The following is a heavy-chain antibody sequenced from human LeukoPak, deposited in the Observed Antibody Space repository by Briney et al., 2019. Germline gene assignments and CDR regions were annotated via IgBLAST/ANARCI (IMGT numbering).Heavy chain of an antibody. CDR1: GFTFSSYE. CDR2: MSGNGGTT. J-gene: IGHJ4*02. V-gene: IGHV3-23*01. Sequence: GGSLILSCAASGFTFSSYEMNWVRQAPGKGLEWVSGMSGNGGTTYYADSVKGRFTISRDNSKNTLYLQMNNLRAEDTAVYYCARRDYYDSSGYSPLFDYWGQGTLVTVSS. D-gene: IGHD3-22*01. CDR3: ARRDYYDSSGYSPLFDY.